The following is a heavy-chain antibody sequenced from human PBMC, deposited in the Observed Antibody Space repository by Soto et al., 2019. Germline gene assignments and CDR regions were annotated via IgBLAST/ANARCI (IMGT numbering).Heavy chain of an antibody. J-gene: IGHJ6*02. D-gene: IGHD2-21*02. CDR1: GGTFSSYA. V-gene: IGHV1-69*01. Sequence: QVQLVQSEAEVKEPGSSVKVSCKAFGGTFSSYAICWVRQAPGQGLEWMGGIIPMFDSTNYAQKFQGRVTITADESTSTAFMELSSLRSEDTAVYYCARRVVVTSVRDIAYYYYGLDVWGQGTTVTVSS. CDR2: IIPMFDST. CDR3: ARRVVVTSVRDIAYYYYGLDV.